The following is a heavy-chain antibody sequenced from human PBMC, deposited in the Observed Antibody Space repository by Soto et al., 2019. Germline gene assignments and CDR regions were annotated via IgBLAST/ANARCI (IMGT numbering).Heavy chain of an antibody. Sequence: GASVKVSCKASGGTFSSYAISWVRQAPGQELEWMGGIIPIFGTANYAQKFQGRVTITADKSTSTAYMELSSLRSEDTAVYYCAKRSSWFAWFDPWGQGTLVTVSS. CDR3: AKRSSWFAWFDP. CDR1: GGTFSSYA. D-gene: IGHD6-13*01. V-gene: IGHV1-69*06. CDR2: IIPIFGTA. J-gene: IGHJ5*02.